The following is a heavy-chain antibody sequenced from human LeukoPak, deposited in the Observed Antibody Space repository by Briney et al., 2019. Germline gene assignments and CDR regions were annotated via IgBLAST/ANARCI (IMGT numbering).Heavy chain of an antibody. V-gene: IGHV3-21*01. Sequence: GGSLRLSCAASGFTFSRNSMNWVRQAPGKGLEWVSSISSSSSYIYYVDSVKGRFTISRDNAKNSLYLQMNSLKAEDTAVYYCARTSSPGAGIFYYFDYWGQGTLVTVSS. J-gene: IGHJ4*02. CDR1: GFTFSRNS. CDR2: ISSSSSYI. CDR3: ARTSSPGAGIFYYFDY. D-gene: IGHD6-13*01.